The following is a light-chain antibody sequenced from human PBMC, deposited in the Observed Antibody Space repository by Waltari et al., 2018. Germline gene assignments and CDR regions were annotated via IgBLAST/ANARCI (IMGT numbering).Light chain of an antibody. Sequence: DIQLTQSTSTLSASVGDRVTLTCRASPGIPRWLAWYQQKPGKAPKLLIYKASILESGVPSRFSGVRSGTEFTLSISSLQPDDFATYYCQHYDSYSATFSRGTKVEIK. CDR1: PGIPRW. V-gene: IGKV1-5*03. CDR2: KAS. CDR3: QHYDSYSAT. J-gene: IGKJ4*02.